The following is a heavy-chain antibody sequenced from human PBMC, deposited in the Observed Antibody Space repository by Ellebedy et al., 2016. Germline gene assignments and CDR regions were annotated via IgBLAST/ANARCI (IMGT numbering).Heavy chain of an antibody. Sequence: GESLKISCAASGFTFSSYWMSWVRQAPGTGLEWVANIKQDGSEKYYVDSVKGRFTISRDNAKNSLYLQMNSLRAEDTAVYYCARASQDIVVVPAAPSMDVWGQGTTVTVSS. D-gene: IGHD2-2*01. J-gene: IGHJ6*02. CDR2: IKQDGSEK. CDR3: ARASQDIVVVPAAPSMDV. V-gene: IGHV3-7*03. CDR1: GFTFSSYW.